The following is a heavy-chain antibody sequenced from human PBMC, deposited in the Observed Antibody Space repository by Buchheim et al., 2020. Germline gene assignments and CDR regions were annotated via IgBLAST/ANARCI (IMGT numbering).Heavy chain of an antibody. V-gene: IGHV4-61*02. CDR2: IYTSGST. D-gene: IGHD2-2*02. CDR3: ARDPSEYCSSTSCYISL. CDR1: GGSISSGSYY. Sequence: QVQLQESGPGLVKPSQTLSLTCTVSGGSISSGSYYWSWIRQPAGKGLEWIGRIYTSGSTNYNPSLMSRATISVDTSKNQFSLKLSSVTAADTAVYYCARDPSEYCSSTSCYISLWGQGTL. J-gene: IGHJ4*02.